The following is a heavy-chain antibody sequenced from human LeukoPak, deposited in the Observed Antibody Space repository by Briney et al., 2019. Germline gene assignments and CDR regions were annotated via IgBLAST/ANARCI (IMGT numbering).Heavy chain of an antibody. D-gene: IGHD3-22*01. CDR1: GFSFSNYA. V-gene: IGHV3-23*01. CDR2: ISGSGGST. J-gene: IGHJ4*02. CDR3: AKGGTGYYVFDY. Sequence: GGSLRLSCVSSGFSFSNYAMSWVRQAPGKGLEWVSSISGSGGSTHYADSVKGRFTTSRENSKNTLYLQMNSLRAEDTAVYYCAKGGTGYYVFDYWGQGTLVTVSS.